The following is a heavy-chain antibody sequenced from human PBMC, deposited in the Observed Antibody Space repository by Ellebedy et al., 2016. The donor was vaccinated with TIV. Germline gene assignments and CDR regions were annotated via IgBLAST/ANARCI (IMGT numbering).Heavy chain of an antibody. CDR1: GFTFSDYY. V-gene: IGHV3-11*03. D-gene: IGHD6-19*01. J-gene: IGHJ4*02. CDR2: ITSSGSYT. CDR3: ARAVAGAPDS. Sequence: GESLKISXEASGFTFSDYYMSWIRQAPGKGLEWVSYITSSGSYTNYADSVKGRFTISRDNAKNSLHLQMNSLRAEDTAVYYCARAVAGAPDSWGQGTLVTVSS.